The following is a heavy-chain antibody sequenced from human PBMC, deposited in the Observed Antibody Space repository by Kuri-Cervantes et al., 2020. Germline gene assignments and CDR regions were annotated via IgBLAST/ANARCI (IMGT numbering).Heavy chain of an antibody. V-gene: IGHV6-1*01. CDR3: ARGSSSGSGSYWRGAASTNYYGMDV. J-gene: IGHJ6*02. CDR1: GDSVSSNSAA. Sequence: SQTLSLTCAISGDSVSSNSAAWNWIRQSPSRGLEWLGRTYYRSKWYNGYAVSVKSRITINPDTSKNQFSLQLNSVTPEDTAVYYCARGSSSGSGSYWRGAASTNYYGMDVWGQGTTVTVSS. CDR2: TYYRSKWYN. D-gene: IGHD3-10*01.